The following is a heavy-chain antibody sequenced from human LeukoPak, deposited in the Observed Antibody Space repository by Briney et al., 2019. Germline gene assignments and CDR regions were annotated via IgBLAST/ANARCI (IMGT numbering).Heavy chain of an antibody. CDR1: GFIFNGYV. V-gene: IGHV3-20*01. D-gene: IGHD6-19*01. CDR3: ATDTYHSAWYACYFDG. Sequence: GGSLRLSCAASGFIFNGYVMAWVRQAPGKGLEWVADINWNGGTTNYADSVKGRFTISRDNAKNSLYLQMNSLRAEDTAFYHFATDTYHSAWYACYFDGGGPGTLVTVSS. CDR2: INWNGGTT. J-gene: IGHJ4*02.